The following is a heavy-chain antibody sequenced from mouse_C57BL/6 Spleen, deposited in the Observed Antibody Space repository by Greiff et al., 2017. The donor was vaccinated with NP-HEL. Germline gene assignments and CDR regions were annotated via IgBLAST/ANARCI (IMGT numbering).Heavy chain of an antibody. CDR1: GFTFSSYA. CDR2: ISDGGSYT. V-gene: IGHV5-4*01. Sequence: EVQVVESGGGLVKPGGSLKLSCAASGFTFSSYAMSWVRQTPEKRLEWVATISDGGSYTYYPDNVKGRFTISRDNAKNNLYLQMSHLKSEDTAMYYCAREEGYYGSSYGFAYWGQGTLVTVSA. D-gene: IGHD1-1*01. J-gene: IGHJ3*01. CDR3: AREEGYYGSSYGFAY.